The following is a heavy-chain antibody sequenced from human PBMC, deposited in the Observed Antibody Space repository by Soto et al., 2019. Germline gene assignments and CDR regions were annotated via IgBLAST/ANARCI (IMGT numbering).Heavy chain of an antibody. V-gene: IGHV1-2*02. J-gene: IGHJ6*02. D-gene: IGHD6-6*01. Sequence: ASVKVSCKASGYTFTGYYMHCVRQAPGQGLEWMGWINPNSGGTNYAQKFQGRVTMTRDTSISTAYMELSRLRSDDTAVYYCARDSSIAARRVYYYYGMDVWGQGTTVTVSS. CDR3: ARDSSIAARRVYYYYGMDV. CDR2: INPNSGGT. CDR1: GYTFTGYY.